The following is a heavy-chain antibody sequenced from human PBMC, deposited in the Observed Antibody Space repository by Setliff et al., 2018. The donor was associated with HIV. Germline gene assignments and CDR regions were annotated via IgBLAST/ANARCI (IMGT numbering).Heavy chain of an antibody. V-gene: IGHV1-18*01. CDR2: ISAYNGNT. J-gene: IGHJ3*02. CDR3: ARAYCSSTSCYLYAFDI. Sequence: SVKVSCKASGYTFTSYGISWVRQVPGQGLEWMGWISAYNGNTNYAQKLQGRVTMTTDTSTSTAYMELRSLRSDDTAVYYCARAYCSSTSCYLYAFDIWGQGTMVTVS. CDR1: GYTFTSYG. D-gene: IGHD2-2*01.